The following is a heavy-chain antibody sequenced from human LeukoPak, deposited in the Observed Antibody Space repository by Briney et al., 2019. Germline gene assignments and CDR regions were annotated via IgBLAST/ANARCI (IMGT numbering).Heavy chain of an antibody. CDR2: IYYTGST. V-gene: IGHV4-59*12. Sequence: SETLSLTCTVSGGSISGSYWIWIRQPPGKALDWIGGIYYTGSTSYNLSLKSRVTMSVDTSKNQFSLQVRSVTASDTAVYYCARYGVYGDYDYWGQGTLVTVSS. J-gene: IGHJ4*02. D-gene: IGHD4-17*01. CDR3: ARYGVYGDYDY. CDR1: GGSISGSY.